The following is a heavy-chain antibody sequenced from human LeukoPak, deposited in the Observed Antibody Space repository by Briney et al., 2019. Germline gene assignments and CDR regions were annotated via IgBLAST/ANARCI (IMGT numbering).Heavy chain of an antibody. CDR3: ARLDTAMVTYYYYFAMDG. CDR1: GYTFTSYY. J-gene: IGHJ6*02. V-gene: IGHV1-46*01. D-gene: IGHD5-18*01. CDR2: INPSGGST. Sequence: ASVKVSCKASGYTFTSYYIHWVRQAPGQGLEWMGIINPSGGSTSYAQKFQGRVTMTRDTSTSIVYMELSSLRSEDTAVYYCARLDTAMVTYYYYFAMDGWGQGTTVTVSS.